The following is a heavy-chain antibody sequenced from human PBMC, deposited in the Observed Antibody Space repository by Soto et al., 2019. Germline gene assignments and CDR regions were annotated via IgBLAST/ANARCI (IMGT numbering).Heavy chain of an antibody. Sequence: QVQLVESGGGVVQPGKSLRLSCAASGFTFSSYAMHWVRQAPGKGLEWVALISYDGSDKYDADSVKGRFIISRDNSKNTLYLQMNCLRPEDTAVYYCARGRYCSGTSCYKNPWFDSWGQGTLVTVSS. CDR3: ARGRYCSGTSCYKNPWFDS. V-gene: IGHV3-30-3*01. CDR2: ISYDGSDK. D-gene: IGHD2-2*02. CDR1: GFTFSSYA. J-gene: IGHJ5*01.